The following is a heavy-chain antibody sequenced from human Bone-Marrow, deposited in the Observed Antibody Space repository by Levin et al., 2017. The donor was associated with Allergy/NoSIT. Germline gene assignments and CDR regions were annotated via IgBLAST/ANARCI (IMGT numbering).Heavy chain of an antibody. CDR2: ISYDGSNK. Sequence: PGGSLRLSCAASGFTFSSYGMHWVRQAPGKGLEWVAVISYDGSNKYYADSVKGRFTISRDNSKNTLYLQMNSLRAEDTAVYYCAKDLCSSTSCYSLGSFDYWGQGTLVTVSS. D-gene: IGHD2-2*01. J-gene: IGHJ4*02. CDR1: GFTFSSYG. CDR3: AKDLCSSTSCYSLGSFDY. V-gene: IGHV3-30*18.